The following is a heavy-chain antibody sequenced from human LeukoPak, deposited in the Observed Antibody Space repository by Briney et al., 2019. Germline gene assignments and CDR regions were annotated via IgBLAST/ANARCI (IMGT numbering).Heavy chain of an antibody. J-gene: IGHJ4*02. CDR1: VVTFDDYS. CDR3: AKDINWNYLSSFDY. Sequence: GGSLRLSWAAAVVTFDDYSMHWVRQAPWKGLEWVSGISWNSGSIGYADSVKGRFTISRDNAKNSLYLQMNSLRAEDTALYYCAKDINWNYLSSFDYWGQGTLVTVSS. V-gene: IGHV3-9*01. D-gene: IGHD1-7*01. CDR2: ISWNSGSI.